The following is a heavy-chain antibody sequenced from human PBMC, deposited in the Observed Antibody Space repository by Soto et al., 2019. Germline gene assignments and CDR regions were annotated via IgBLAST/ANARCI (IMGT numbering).Heavy chain of an antibody. Sequence: GSLRLSCAASGFTFSSYSMNWVRQAPGKGLEWVSSISSSSSYIYYADSVKGRFTISRDNAKNSLYLQMNSLRAEDTAVYYCFPSDIAARPIFDYWGQGTLVTVSS. CDR3: FPSDIAARPIFDY. CDR2: ISSSSSYI. D-gene: IGHD6-6*01. J-gene: IGHJ4*02. CDR1: GFTFSSYS. V-gene: IGHV3-21*01.